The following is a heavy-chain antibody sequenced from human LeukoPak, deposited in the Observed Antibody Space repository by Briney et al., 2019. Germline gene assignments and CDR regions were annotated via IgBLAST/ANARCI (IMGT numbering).Heavy chain of an antibody. Sequence: GGSLRLSCAASGFIFSTYAMHWVRQAPGKGLERVATPSYDGSDKYYADFVRGRFSISRDNSQNTLFLQLNSLRPEDTAMYYCARDWGNRFEYWGQGTLVTVSS. CDR1: GFIFSTYA. CDR2: PSYDGSDK. V-gene: IGHV3-30-3*01. CDR3: ARDWGNRFEY. J-gene: IGHJ4*02. D-gene: IGHD3-16*01.